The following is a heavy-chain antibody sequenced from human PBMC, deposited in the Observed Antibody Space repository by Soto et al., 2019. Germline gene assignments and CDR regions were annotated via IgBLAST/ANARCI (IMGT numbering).Heavy chain of an antibody. J-gene: IGHJ3*02. Sequence: EVQLVESGGGLVQPGASLRLTCAASGFSLSNYWMTWVRQAPGKGLEWVANIKQDESRKSYLDSVRGRFTISRDNARNSLYLQMNRLRAEDTALYYCARYVSPGDSTYYLDAFDIWGQGTRVTVSS. CDR2: IKQDESRK. CDR3: ARYVSPGDSTYYLDAFDI. D-gene: IGHD3-22*01. CDR1: GFSLSNYW. V-gene: IGHV3-7*05.